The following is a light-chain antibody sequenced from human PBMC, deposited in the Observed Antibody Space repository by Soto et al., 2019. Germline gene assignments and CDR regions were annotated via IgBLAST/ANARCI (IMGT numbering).Light chain of an antibody. V-gene: IGKV3-20*01. CDR3: QQYTTTPT. Sequence: IVLTQSPGTLSVSPGERATLFCRASQIVSTSLAWFHQKPGQAPRLLIHGASTRASGVTDRFSGRGFGTDFPLTISRLEPDDFGVYYCQQYTTTPTFGQGTRLEIK. J-gene: IGKJ2*01. CDR1: QIVSTS. CDR2: GAS.